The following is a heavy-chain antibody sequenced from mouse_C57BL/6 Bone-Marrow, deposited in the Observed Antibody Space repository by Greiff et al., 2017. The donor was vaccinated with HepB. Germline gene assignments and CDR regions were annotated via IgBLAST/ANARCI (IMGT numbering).Heavy chain of an antibody. CDR2: ISDGGSYT. J-gene: IGHJ3*01. CDR3: ASYYDYDWFAY. V-gene: IGHV5-4*03. Sequence: EVKLVESGGGLVKPGGSLKLSCAASGFTFSSYAMSWVRQTPEKRLEWVATISDGGSYTYYPANVKGRFTLSRDNAKNSLYLQMSHLKSEDTAMYYCASYYDYDWFAYWGQGTLVSVSA. CDR1: GFTFSSYA. D-gene: IGHD2-4*01.